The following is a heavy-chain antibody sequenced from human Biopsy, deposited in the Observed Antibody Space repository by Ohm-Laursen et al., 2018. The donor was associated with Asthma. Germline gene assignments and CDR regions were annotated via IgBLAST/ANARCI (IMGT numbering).Heavy chain of an antibody. Sequence: SVKVSCKAFGGTFSRYAISWVRQAPGQGLEWMGGIIPIFGTSNYAQKFQGRVTSTAEESTSSAYMERSSLKSEDSEVYYCWREVSTVNYGYYYFAMDVWGQGTPVTVSS. V-gene: IGHV1-69*01. CDR3: WREVSTVNYGYYYFAMDV. CDR1: GGTFSRYA. CDR2: IIPIFGTS. D-gene: IGHD1-7*01. J-gene: IGHJ6*02.